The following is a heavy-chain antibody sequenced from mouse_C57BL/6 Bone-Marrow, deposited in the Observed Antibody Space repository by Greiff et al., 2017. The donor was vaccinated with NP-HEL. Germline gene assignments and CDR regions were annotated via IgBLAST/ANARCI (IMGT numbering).Heavy chain of an antibody. CDR3: ARKRWNYYAMDY. CDR2: INPSTGGT. V-gene: IGHV1-42*01. J-gene: IGHJ4*01. CDR1: GYSFTGYY. Sequence: EVQLQQSGPELVKPGASVKISCKASGYSFTGYYMNWVKQSPEKSLEWIGEINPSTGGTTYNQKFKAKATLTVDKSSSTAYMQLKSLTSEDSAVYYCARKRWNYYAMDYWGQGTSVTVSS.